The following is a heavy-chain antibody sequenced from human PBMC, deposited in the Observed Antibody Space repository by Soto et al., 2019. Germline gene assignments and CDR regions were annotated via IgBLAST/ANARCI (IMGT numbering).Heavy chain of an antibody. J-gene: IGHJ4*02. Sequence: QLQLQESGPGLGKPSETLSLTCTVSGGSISSSSYYWGGIRQPPGRGLAWIWSIYYSGSTNYNSALTSRVTIPVDTCKNQSSMKLSSVTAAEAAVYYCARPEVHCNYVNYWGQGTMVTVSS. V-gene: IGHV4-39*01. CDR3: ARPEVHCNYVNY. D-gene: IGHD1-7*01. CDR1: GGSISSSSYY. CDR2: IYYSGST.